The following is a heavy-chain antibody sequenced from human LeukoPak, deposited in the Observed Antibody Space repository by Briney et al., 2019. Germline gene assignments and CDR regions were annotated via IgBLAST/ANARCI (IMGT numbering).Heavy chain of an antibody. J-gene: IGHJ6*03. CDR2: INHSGST. CDR1: GGSFSGYY. V-gene: IGHV4-34*01. CDR3: ARGEDYYYYYMDV. Sequence: PSETLSLTCAVYGGSFSGYYWSWIRQPPGKGLERIGEINHSGSTNYNPSLKSRVTISVDTSKNQFSLKLSSVTAADTAVYYCARGEDYYYYYMDVWGKGTTVTVSS.